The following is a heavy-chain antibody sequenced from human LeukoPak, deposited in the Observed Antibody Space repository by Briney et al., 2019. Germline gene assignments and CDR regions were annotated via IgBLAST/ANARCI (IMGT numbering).Heavy chain of an antibody. CDR2: IYPGDSDT. Sequence: GESLKISCKGSGYSFATYWIGWLRQMPGKGLEWMGIIYPGDSDTRYSPSFQGQVTISGDKSISTAYLQWSTLKASDTAMYYCARLHWGNSGRYLDYWGQGTLVTVSS. D-gene: IGHD1-26*01. V-gene: IGHV5-51*01. J-gene: IGHJ4*02. CDR1: GYSFATYW. CDR3: ARLHWGNSGRYLDY.